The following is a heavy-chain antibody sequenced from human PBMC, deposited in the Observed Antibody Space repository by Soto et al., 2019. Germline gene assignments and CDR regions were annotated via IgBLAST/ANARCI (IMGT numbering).Heavy chain of an antibody. D-gene: IGHD6-19*01. CDR2: VSHDGRNT. Sequence: VQLVESGGGVVQPGRSLRLSCAASGFTFSDYAMHWVRQAPGKGLEWVAVVSHDGRNTHYADSVKGRFTISRDSSKNTVSLEMSSLRDEDTAVYYCAKGGRQWLVTSDFNYWGPGALVTVSA. CDR3: AKGGRQWLVTSDFNY. CDR1: GFTFSDYA. V-gene: IGHV3-30*18. J-gene: IGHJ4*02.